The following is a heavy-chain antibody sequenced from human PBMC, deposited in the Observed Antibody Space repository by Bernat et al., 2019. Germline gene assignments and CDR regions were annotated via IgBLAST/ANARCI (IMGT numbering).Heavy chain of an antibody. CDR2: ISSSSSYI. CDR3: ARDGPGSGRGYSSSWYGHVLSHYYYYGMDV. J-gene: IGHJ6*02. Sequence: EVQLVESGGGLVKPGGSLRLSCAASGFTFSSYSMNWVRQAPGKGLEWVSSISSSSSYIYYADSVKGRFTISRDNAKNSLYLQMNSLRAEDTAVYYCARDGPGSGRGYSSSWYGHVLSHYYYYGMDVWGQGTTVTVSS. D-gene: IGHD6-13*01. CDR1: GFTFSSYS. V-gene: IGHV3-21*01.